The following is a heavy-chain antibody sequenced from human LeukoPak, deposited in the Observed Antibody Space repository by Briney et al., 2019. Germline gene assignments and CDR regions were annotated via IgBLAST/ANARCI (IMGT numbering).Heavy chain of an antibody. Sequence: GGSLRLSCAASGFTFNKYAMSWVRQGPGKGLEWVSVISDSGGRTYYAESVKGRFTIPRDNSKNTLYLQMNSLRAEDTAVYYCARDRASRGIYYYYYGMDVWGQGTTVTVSS. D-gene: IGHD6-13*01. V-gene: IGHV3-23*01. J-gene: IGHJ6*02. CDR2: ISDSGGRT. CDR1: GFTFNKYA. CDR3: ARDRASRGIYYYYYGMDV.